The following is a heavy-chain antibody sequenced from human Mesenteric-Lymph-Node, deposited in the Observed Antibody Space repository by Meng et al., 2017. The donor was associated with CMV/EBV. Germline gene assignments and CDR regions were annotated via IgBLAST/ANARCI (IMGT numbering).Heavy chain of an antibody. D-gene: IGHD6-19*01. CDR3: ARDKQWNYYGMDV. V-gene: IGHV3-7*01. J-gene: IGHJ6*02. Sequence: GGSLRLSCGASGFSFSSYWMTWVRQAPGKGLEWVANIKQDGSEKYYADSVKGRFTISRDNAKNSLYLQMNSLRAEDMAVYYCARDKQWNYYGMDVWGQGTTVTVSS. CDR1: GFSFSSYW. CDR2: IKQDGSEK.